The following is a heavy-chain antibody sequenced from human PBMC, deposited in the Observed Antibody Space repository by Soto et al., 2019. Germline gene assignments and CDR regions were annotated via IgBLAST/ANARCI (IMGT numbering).Heavy chain of an antibody. CDR3: AREGVPAANWFDP. V-gene: IGHV1-69*01. D-gene: IGHD2-2*01. CDR1: GGTFSSYA. Sequence: QVQLVQSGAAVKKPGASVKVSCKASGGTFSSYAISWVRQAPGQGPEWMGGIIPIFGTANYAQKFQVRVTITADESTSPADMELSSLRSEDTAVYYCAREGVPAANWFDPWGQGTLVTVSS. J-gene: IGHJ5*02. CDR2: IIPIFGTA.